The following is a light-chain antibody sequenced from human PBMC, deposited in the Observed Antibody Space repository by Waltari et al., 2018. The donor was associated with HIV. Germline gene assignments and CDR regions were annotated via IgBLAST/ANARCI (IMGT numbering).Light chain of an antibody. V-gene: IGLV2-23*02. CDR2: DVT. CDR1: TSDVGGYNY. CDR3: CSYAGSGTWV. Sequence: QSALTQPASVSGSPGQSITISCTGPTSDVGGYNYVSWYQQHPGKAPKLMFYDVTKRPSGVSNRFSGSKSGNTASLTISGLQAEDEADYYCCSYAGSGTWVFGGGTKLTVL. J-gene: IGLJ3*02.